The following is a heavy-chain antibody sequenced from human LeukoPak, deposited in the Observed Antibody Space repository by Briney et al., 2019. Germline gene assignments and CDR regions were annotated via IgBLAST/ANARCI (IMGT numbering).Heavy chain of an antibody. J-gene: IGHJ4*02. Sequence: PSETLSLTCTVSGGSISGYYWSWIRQPPGKGLEWIGYIYYSGSTNYNPSLKSRATISVDTSRNQFSLKLTSVTAADTAVYYCARGNAFDYWGQGTLVTVSS. CDR2: IYYSGST. CDR3: ARGNAFDY. V-gene: IGHV4-59*01. CDR1: GGSISGYY.